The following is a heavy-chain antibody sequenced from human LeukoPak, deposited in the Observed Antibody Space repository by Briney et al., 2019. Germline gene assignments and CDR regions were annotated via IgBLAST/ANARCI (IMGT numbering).Heavy chain of an antibody. CDR1: GGTFSSYA. D-gene: IGHD3-16*02. V-gene: IGHV1-69*13. CDR3: SRDGDPYDHVWGTYPPGMYYFDY. Sequence: SVKVSCKASGGTFSSYAISWVRQAPGQGLEWMGGIIPIFGTANYAQKFQGRVTITADESTSTVYMELSNLRSEDTAVYYCSRDGDPYDHVWGTYPPGMYYFDYWGQGTLVTVSS. CDR2: IIPIFGTA. J-gene: IGHJ4*02.